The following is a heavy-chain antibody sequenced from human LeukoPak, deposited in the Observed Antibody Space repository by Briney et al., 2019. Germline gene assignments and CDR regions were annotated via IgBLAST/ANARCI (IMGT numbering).Heavy chain of an antibody. V-gene: IGHV3-30*04. CDR1: GITFSSYA. CDR3: ARVMGRYCSSTSCYVDY. J-gene: IGHJ4*02. D-gene: IGHD2-2*01. Sequence: GGFLRLSCAASGITFSSYAMHWVRQAPGKGLEWVAVISYDGSNKYYADSVKGRFTISRDNSKNTLYLQMNSLRAEDTAVYYCARVMGRYCSSTSCYVDYWGQGTLVTVSS. CDR2: ISYDGSNK.